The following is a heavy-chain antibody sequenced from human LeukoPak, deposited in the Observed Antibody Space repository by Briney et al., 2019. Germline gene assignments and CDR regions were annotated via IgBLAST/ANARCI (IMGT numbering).Heavy chain of an antibody. V-gene: IGHV3-21*01. J-gene: IGHJ6*02. Sequence: GGSLRLSCAASGFTFSSYSMNWVRQAPGKGLEWVSSISSSSSYIYYADSVKGRFTISRDNAKNSLYLQMNSLRAEDTAVYYCARGACSGSSCYPIGYGMDVWGQGTTVTVSS. CDR2: ISSSSSYI. CDR3: ARGACSGSSCYPIGYGMDV. D-gene: IGHD2-15*01. CDR1: GFTFSSYS.